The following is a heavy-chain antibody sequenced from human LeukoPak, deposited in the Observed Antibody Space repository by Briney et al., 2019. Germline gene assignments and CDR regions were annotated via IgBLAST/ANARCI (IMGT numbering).Heavy chain of an antibody. CDR2: INHSGST. J-gene: IGHJ4*02. CDR3: ARGGEYSSSSSRGWFDY. Sequence: LRLSCAASGFTFSSYEMNWVRQAPGKGLEWIGEINHSGSTNYNPSLKSRVTISVDTSKNQFSLKLSSVTAADTAVYYCARGGEYSSSSSRGWFDYWGQGTLVTVSS. V-gene: IGHV4-34*01. D-gene: IGHD6-6*01. CDR1: GFTFSSYE.